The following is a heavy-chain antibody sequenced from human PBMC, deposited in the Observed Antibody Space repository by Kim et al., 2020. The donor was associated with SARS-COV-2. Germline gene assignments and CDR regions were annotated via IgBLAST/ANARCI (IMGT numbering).Heavy chain of an antibody. CDR3: ARGILGFCSSSSRPEGAFDI. Sequence: SETLSLTCTVSGGSISNYYWSWIRQPPGKGLEWIGYIYYSGSTKYNPSLQSRVTMSVNTSKIQFSLKLSSVTAADTAVYYCARGILGFCSSSSRPEGAFDIWGQGTMVTVSS. V-gene: IGHV4-59*01. CDR1: GGSISNYY. J-gene: IGHJ3*02. CDR2: IYYSGST. D-gene: IGHD2-2*01.